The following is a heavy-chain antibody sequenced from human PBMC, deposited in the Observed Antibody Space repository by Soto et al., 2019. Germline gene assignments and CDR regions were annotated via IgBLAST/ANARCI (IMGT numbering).Heavy chain of an antibody. CDR1: GFTFSRYG. CDR3: ALRKTGSYFDY. D-gene: IGHD1-26*01. J-gene: IGHJ4*02. V-gene: IGHV3-30*03. CDR2: ISYDGSNK. Sequence: GGSLRLSCAASGFTFSRYGMHWVRQAPGKGLEWVAVISYDGSNKYYADSVKGRFTISRDSSKNTPYLQMNSLRAEDTAIYYCALRKTGSYFDYWGQGTLVTVSS.